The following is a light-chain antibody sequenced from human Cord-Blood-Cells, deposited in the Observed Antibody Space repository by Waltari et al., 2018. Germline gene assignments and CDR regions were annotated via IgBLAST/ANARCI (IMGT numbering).Light chain of an antibody. V-gene: IGLV2-14*03. CDR1: SSDVGGYNY. CDR3: SSYTSSSTLV. CDR2: DVR. Sequence: QSALTQPASVSGSPGQSITISCTGTSSDVGGYNYVSWYQQHPGKAPKLMIYDVRNRPSGVSKRFSGSKSGNTASLTSSGLQAEDEADYYCSSYTSSSTLVFGGGTKLTVL. J-gene: IGLJ3*02.